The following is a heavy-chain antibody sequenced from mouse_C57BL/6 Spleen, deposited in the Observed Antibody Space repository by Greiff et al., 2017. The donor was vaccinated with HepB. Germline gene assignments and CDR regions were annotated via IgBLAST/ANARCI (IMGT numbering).Heavy chain of an antibody. CDR1: GYTFTSYW. Sequence: QVHVKQPGAELVKPGASVKLSCKASGYTFTSYWMQWVKQRPGQGLEWIGEIDPSDSYTKYNQKFKGQATLTVDTSSSTAYMQRSSLTSEDSAVYYCARNGNYGWFAYWGQGTLVTVSA. CDR2: IDPSDSYT. D-gene: IGHD2-1*01. V-gene: IGHV1-50*01. CDR3: ARNGNYGWFAY. J-gene: IGHJ3*01.